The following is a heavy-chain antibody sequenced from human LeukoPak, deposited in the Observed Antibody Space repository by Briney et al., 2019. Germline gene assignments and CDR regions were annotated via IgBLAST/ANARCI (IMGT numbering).Heavy chain of an antibody. CDR1: GFTFSSYS. CDR2: ISSSSSYI. V-gene: IGHV3-21*04. D-gene: IGHD6-19*01. Sequence: GGSLRLSCAASGFTFSSYSMNWVRQARGKGLEWVSYISSSSSYIYYADSVKGRFTISRDNAKNSLYLQMNSLRAEDTAVYYCAKDVLAAAGVAGPPFDYWGQGTLVTVSS. J-gene: IGHJ4*02. CDR3: AKDVLAAAGVAGPPFDY.